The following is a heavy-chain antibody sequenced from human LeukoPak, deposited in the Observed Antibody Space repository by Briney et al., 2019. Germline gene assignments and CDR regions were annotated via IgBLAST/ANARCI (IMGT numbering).Heavy chain of an antibody. Sequence: PSETLSLTCIVSGGSIRSSSYYWGWIRQPPGKGLEWIGSIYYGGGTYYNPSLKSRVTISVDTSKNQFSLKLSSVTAADTAIYYCARETAAAGSFIAINDYWGQGTLVTVSS. CDR2: IYYGGGT. V-gene: IGHV4-39*07. CDR3: ARETAAAGSFIAINDY. J-gene: IGHJ4*02. D-gene: IGHD6-13*01. CDR1: GGSIRSSSYY.